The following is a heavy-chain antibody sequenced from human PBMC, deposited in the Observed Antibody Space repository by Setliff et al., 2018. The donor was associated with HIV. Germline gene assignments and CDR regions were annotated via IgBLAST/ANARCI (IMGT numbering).Heavy chain of an antibody. D-gene: IGHD6-19*01. Sequence: VASVKVSCKVSGYTLTELSMHWVRQAPGKGLEWMGGFDPEDGETIYAQKFQGRVTMTEDTSTDTAYMELSSLRSEDTAVYYCATAVGVRYSSYAFDIWGQGTMVTVSS. CDR3: ATAVGVRYSSYAFDI. V-gene: IGHV1-24*01. CDR1: GYTLTELS. J-gene: IGHJ3*02. CDR2: FDPEDGET.